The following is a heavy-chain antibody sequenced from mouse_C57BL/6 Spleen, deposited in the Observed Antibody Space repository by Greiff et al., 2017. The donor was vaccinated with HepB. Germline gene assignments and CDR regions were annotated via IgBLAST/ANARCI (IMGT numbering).Heavy chain of an antibody. Sequence: QVQLQQPGAELVRPGSSVKLSCKASGYTFTSYWMHWVKQRPIQGLEWIGNIDPSDSETHYNQKFKDKATLTVDKSSSPPYLHLCSLTSPYSAVSYCSRSWAGFAYLRPCTSLPVSS. CDR2: IDPSDSET. J-gene: IGHJ2*02. CDR1: GYTFTSYW. V-gene: IGHV1-52*01. CDR3: SRSWAGFAY.